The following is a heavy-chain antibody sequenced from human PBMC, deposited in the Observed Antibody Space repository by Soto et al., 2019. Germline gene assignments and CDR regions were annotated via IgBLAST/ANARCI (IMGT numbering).Heavy chain of an antibody. D-gene: IGHD2-2*01. CDR3: ARGRISTSYIPWFDP. V-gene: IGHV3-48*01. Sequence: PGGSLRLSCAASGFTFSSYSMNWVRQAPGKGLEWVSYIIIIISTFFYADSVKGRSTISRDNSKNTLYLQMNSLRAEDTVVYYCARGRISTSYIPWFDPWGQGTLVTVSS. CDR2: IIIIISTF. J-gene: IGHJ5*02. CDR1: GFTFSSYS.